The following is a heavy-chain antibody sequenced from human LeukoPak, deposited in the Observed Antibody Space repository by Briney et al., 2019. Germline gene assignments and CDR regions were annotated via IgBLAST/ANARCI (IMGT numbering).Heavy chain of an antibody. J-gene: IGHJ4*02. D-gene: IGHD6-19*01. CDR3: TREGVSSSGWYAGW. V-gene: IGHV3-23*01. CDR1: GFIFYNYA. Sequence: GGSLRLSCAASGFIFYNYAINWVRRAPGKGLDWVSTISGPGDKTYLADSVQGRFSISRGNSKNTVYLQMNSLRAEDTAVYYCTREGVSSSGWYAGWWGQGTLVTVSS. CDR2: ISGPGDKT.